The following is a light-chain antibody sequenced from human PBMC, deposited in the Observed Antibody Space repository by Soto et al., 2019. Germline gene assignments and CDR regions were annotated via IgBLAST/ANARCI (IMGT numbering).Light chain of an antibody. V-gene: IGKV2-28*01. Sequence: DIVMTQSPLSLPVTPGEPASISCRSSQSLLHSNGYNYLDWYLQKPGQSPQLLIYLGSNRATGIPDRFGGSGSGTEFTLTISRLEPEDFAVYYCQQYGSSSWTFGKGTKVDIK. CDR1: QSLLHSNGYNY. CDR3: QQYGSSSWT. J-gene: IGKJ1*01. CDR2: LGS.